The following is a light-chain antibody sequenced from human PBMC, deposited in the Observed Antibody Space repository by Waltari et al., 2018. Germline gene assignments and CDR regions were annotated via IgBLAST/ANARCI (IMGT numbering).Light chain of an antibody. J-gene: IGLJ2*01. Sequence: QSALTQPASVSGSPGQSITIPCTGTSSDVGGYNYASCYQQHPGKAPKLIIFDVSNRPSGVSSRFSGSKSGNTASLTISGLQAQDEADYYCSSYISSDTLELFGGGTSLTVL. CDR1: SSDVGGYNY. CDR3: SSYISSDTLEL. V-gene: IGLV2-14*03. CDR2: DVS.